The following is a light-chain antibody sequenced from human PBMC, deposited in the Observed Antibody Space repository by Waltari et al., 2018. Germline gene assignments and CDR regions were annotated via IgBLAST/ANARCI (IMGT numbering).Light chain of an antibody. V-gene: IGKV3-15*01. Sequence: EIVVTQSPATMSVSPGERATLSCRASHSISSNVAWYQQKPGQTPRLLIYGASTRATGIPARFSGSVSGTEFTLTISSLQSEDFAVYYCQQYNSWPLTFGGGTKVEIK. CDR1: HSISSN. J-gene: IGKJ4*01. CDR3: QQYNSWPLT. CDR2: GAS.